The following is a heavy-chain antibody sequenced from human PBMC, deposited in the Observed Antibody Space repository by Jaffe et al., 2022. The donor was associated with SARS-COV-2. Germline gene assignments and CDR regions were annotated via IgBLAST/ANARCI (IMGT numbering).Heavy chain of an antibody. D-gene: IGHD1-26*01. CDR3: AKRFAPSGSSTRVGYYFDS. CDR2: VTGSGGTT. J-gene: IGHJ4*02. V-gene: IGHV3-23*01. Sequence: EVQLLESGGGLVQPGGSLRLSCAASGLTFSSSGMSWVRQAPGKGLEWVSAVTGSGGTTAYADSVKGRFTISRDNSKNTLYLQMSSLRAEDTAVYYCAKRFAPSGSSTRVGYYFDSWGQGTLVTVSS. CDR1: GLTFSSSG.